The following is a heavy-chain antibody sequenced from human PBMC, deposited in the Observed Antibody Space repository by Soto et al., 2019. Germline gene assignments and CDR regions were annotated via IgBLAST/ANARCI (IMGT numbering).Heavy chain of an antibody. Sequence: ASVKVSCKASGYTFTSYAMNWVRQAPGQGLEWMGIINPSGGSTSYAQNFKGRVTMTRDTSTSTVYMELSSLRSEDTAVYYCALAKDIVVVPADTSGGWFDPWGQGTLVTVSS. D-gene: IGHD2-2*01. CDR1: GYTFTSYA. V-gene: IGHV1-46*01. J-gene: IGHJ5*02. CDR2: INPSGGST. CDR3: ALAKDIVVVPADTSGGWFDP.